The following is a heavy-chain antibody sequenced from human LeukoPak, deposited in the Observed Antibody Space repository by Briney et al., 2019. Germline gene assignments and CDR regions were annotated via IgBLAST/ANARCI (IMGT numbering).Heavy chain of an antibody. V-gene: IGHV4-34*01. D-gene: IGHD6-13*01. CDR2: INHSGST. CDR3: ASLGAAARNFDY. CDR1: GGSFSGYY. Sequence: PSETLSLTCAVYGGSFSGYYWSWIRQPPGKGLEWIGEINHSGSTNYNPSFKSRVTISVDTSKNQFPLKLSSVTAADTAVYYCASLGAAARNFDYWGQRTLVTVSS. J-gene: IGHJ4*02.